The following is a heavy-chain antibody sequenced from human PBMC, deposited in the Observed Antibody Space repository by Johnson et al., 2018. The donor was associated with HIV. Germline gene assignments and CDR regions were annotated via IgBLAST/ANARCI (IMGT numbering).Heavy chain of an antibody. CDR2: ISYDGSNK. CDR1: GFTFSSYG. V-gene: IGHV3-30*18. CDR3: AKRSYYYDSSGPPADAFDI. Sequence: QMLLVESGGGVVQPGRSLRLSCAASGFTFSSYGMHWVRQAPGKGLEWVAVISYDGSNKYYADSVKGRFTISRDHSKNTLYLQMNSLRAEETAVYYCAKRSYYYDSSGPPADAFDIWGQGTMVTVSS. D-gene: IGHD3-22*01. J-gene: IGHJ3*02.